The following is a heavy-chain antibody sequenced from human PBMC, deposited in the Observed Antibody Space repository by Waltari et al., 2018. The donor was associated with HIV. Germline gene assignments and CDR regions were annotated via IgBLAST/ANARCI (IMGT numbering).Heavy chain of an antibody. CDR1: GYTFTRYY. Sequence: VQLVQSGAEVKKPGASVKDFCKASGYTFTRYYMPCVRQAPGQGLEWMGRINPNRCSTNYAQRFQGMVTITRDTSISTAYMELSRLRSDDTAVYYCARGEGNYYYYYGMDVWGQGTTVTVSS. CDR2: INPNRCST. V-gene: IGHV1-2*06. J-gene: IGHJ6*02. CDR3: ARGEGNYYYYYGMDV. D-gene: IGHD3-10*01.